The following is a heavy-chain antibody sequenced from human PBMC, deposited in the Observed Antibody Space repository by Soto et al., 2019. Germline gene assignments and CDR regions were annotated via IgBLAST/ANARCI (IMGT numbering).Heavy chain of an antibody. CDR2: ISSSSSTI. CDR3: ARAVPIPSSSGYPEFDY. J-gene: IGHJ4*02. V-gene: IGHV3-48*02. Sequence: ESGGGLVQPGGSLRLSCAASGFTFSSYSMNWVRQAPGKGLEWVSYISSSSSTIYYADSVKGRFTISRDNAKNSLYLQMNSLRDEDTAVYYCARAVPIPSSSGYPEFDYWGQGTLVTVSS. CDR1: GFTFSSYS. D-gene: IGHD3-22*01.